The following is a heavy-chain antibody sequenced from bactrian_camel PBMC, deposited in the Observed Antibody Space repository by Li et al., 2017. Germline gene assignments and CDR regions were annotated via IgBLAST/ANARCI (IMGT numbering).Heavy chain of an antibody. D-gene: IGHD2*01. CDR1: GLTSGTYC. CDR2: IDSDGST. V-gene: IGHV3S26*01. CDR3: AAKAAYVRCGRRGWDY. J-gene: IGHJ4*01. Sequence: QVQLVESGGGSVEAGGSLRLSCTASGLTSGTYCMAWFRQAPGKEREGVAAIDSDGSTRYADSVKGRFTISKDNAKNTLYLQMNSLKPEDTAMYYCAAKAAYVRCGRRGWDYWGQGTQVTVS.